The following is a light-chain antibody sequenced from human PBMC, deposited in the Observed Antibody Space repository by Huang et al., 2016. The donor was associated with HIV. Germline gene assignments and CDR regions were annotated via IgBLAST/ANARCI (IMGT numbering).Light chain of an antibody. CDR3: QQYESWPPLT. V-gene: IGKV3-15*01. CDR1: QSVRDK. J-gene: IGKJ4*01. Sequence: EIVMTQSPDTLSVSPGERATLPCRASQSVRDKLAWYQQKPGQAPRLLLHATSTRAAGVPAGFSGSGSGTEFTLTISSLQSEDCGVYYCQQYESWPPLTFGGGTKVEIK. CDR2: ATS.